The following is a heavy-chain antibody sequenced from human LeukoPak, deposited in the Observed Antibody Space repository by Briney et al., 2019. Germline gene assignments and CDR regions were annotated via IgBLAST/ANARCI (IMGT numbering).Heavy chain of an antibody. CDR1: GYTFTSYG. CDR2: ISAYNDNT. V-gene: IGHV1-18*01. Sequence: ASVKVSCKASGYTFTSYGINWVRQAPGQGLEWMGWISAYNDNTNYAQKFQGRVTMTTDTSTSTGYMELRSLRSDDTAVYYCARDREQWLERRWFDPWGQGTLVTVSS. J-gene: IGHJ5*02. CDR3: ARDREQWLERRWFDP. D-gene: IGHD6-19*01.